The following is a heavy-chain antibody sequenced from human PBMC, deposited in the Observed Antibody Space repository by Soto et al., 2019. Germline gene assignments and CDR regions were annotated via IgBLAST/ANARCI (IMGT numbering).Heavy chain of an antibody. D-gene: IGHD1-26*01. V-gene: IGHV2-5*02. J-gene: IGHJ5*01. CDR2: IYWDIDK. Sequence: QITLKESGPALLEPTQTLTLTCSLSGLSLTTPGVGVGWLRQAPGKALECLAIIYWDIDKRYNPSLKTRHTYAADLSQNQAVTTKTLKEPAASSNYQWAYRNHKTTNFASDWFD. CDR1: GLSLTTPGVG. CDR3: AYRNHKTTNFASDWFD.